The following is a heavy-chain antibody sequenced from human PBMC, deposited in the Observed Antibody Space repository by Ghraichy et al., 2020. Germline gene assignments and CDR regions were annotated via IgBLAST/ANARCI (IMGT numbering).Heavy chain of an antibody. Sequence: SETLSLTCTVSGGSVSSGSYYWSWIRQPPGKGLEWIGYIFYSGSTNYNPSLKSRVTISVDTSKNQFSLRLSSVTAADTAVYYCARDRGQWLVPFAHGGQGTLVTVSS. CDR1: GGSVSSGSYY. D-gene: IGHD6-19*01. CDR2: IFYSGST. CDR3: ARDRGQWLVPFAH. J-gene: IGHJ4*02. V-gene: IGHV4-61*01.